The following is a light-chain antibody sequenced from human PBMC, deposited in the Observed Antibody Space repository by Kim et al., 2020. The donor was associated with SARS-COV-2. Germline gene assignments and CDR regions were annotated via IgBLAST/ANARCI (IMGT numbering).Light chain of an antibody. CDR2: AAS. V-gene: IGKV1-39*01. Sequence: DIQMTQSPSSLSASVGDRVTITCRASQSISSYLNWYQQKPGKAPKLLIYAASSLQSGVPSRFSGSGSGTDFTLTISSLQPEDFATYYCQQSYSTARFGQGTKLEI. CDR1: QSISSY. J-gene: IGKJ2*03. CDR3: QQSYSTAR.